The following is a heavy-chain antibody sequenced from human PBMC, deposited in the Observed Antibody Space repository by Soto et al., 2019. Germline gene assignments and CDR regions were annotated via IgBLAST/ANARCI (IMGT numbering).Heavy chain of an antibody. D-gene: IGHD3-22*01. CDR1: GFTFSNYA. CDR2: ISSSSTTI. J-gene: IGHJ3*01. CDR3: ASRGGNYDSGGQRVYV. Sequence: EVQLTESGGGLVQPGGSLRLSCTASGFTFSNYAMNWVRQAPGKGLEWVSYISSSSTTIYYADSVKGRFTISRDNAKNSLYLQMTSLREEDTAMYYCASRGGNYDSGGQRVYVWGPGTKVTVSS. V-gene: IGHV3-48*02.